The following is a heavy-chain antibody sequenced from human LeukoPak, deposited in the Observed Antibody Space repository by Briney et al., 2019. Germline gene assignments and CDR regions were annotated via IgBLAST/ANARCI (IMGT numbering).Heavy chain of an antibody. CDR2: INPNSGGT. CDR3: ARDQWAGGYGDYGLLGY. D-gene: IGHD4-17*01. Sequence: ASVKVSCKASGYTFTVYYMHWVRQAPGQGLEWMGRINPNSGGTNYAQKFQGGVTMTRDTSISTAYMELSRLRSDDTAVYYCARDQWAGGYGDYGLLGYWGQGTLVTVSS. J-gene: IGHJ4*02. CDR1: GYTFTVYY. V-gene: IGHV1-2*06.